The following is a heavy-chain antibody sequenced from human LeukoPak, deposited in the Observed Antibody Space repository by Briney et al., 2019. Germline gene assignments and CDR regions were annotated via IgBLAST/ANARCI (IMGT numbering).Heavy chain of an antibody. CDR2: IYYSGST. CDR3: ARHRQWPALDNWFDP. Sequence: PSETLSLTCTVSGGSISSSSYYWGWIRQPPGKGLEWIGSIYYSGSTYYNPSLKSRVTISVDTSKNQFSLKLSSVTAADTAVYYCARHRQWPALDNWFDPWGQGTLVTVSS. V-gene: IGHV4-39*01. D-gene: IGHD6-19*01. CDR1: GGSISSSSYY. J-gene: IGHJ5*02.